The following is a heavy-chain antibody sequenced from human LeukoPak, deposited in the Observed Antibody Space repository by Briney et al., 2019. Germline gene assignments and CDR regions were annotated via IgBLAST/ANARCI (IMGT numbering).Heavy chain of an antibody. CDR1: GGSFSGYS. V-gene: IGHV4-34*01. CDR2: INHSGST. J-gene: IGHJ6*02. CDR3: ARGSYDLRYYYYGMDV. Sequence: SETLSLTCAVYGGSFSGYSWSWIRQPPGKGLEWIGEINHSGSTNYNPSLKSRVTISVDTSKNQFSLKLSSVTAADTAVYYCARGSYDLRYYYYGMDVWGQGTTVTVSS. D-gene: IGHD3-3*01.